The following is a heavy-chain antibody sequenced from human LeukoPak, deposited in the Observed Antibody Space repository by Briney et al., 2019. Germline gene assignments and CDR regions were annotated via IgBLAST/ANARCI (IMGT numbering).Heavy chain of an antibody. V-gene: IGHV1-24*01. CDR2: FDPEDGET. J-gene: IGHJ4*02. Sequence: GASVKVSCKVSGYTLTELSMHWVRQAPGKGLEWMGGFDPEDGETIYAQKFQGRVTMTEDTSTDTAYMELSSLRSEDTAVYYCARDWDIAAAGTEIDDYWGQGTLVTVSS. D-gene: IGHD6-13*01. CDR1: GYTLTELS. CDR3: ARDWDIAAAGTEIDDY.